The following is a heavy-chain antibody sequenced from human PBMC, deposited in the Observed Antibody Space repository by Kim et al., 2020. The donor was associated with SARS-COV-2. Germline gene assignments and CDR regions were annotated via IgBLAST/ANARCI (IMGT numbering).Heavy chain of an antibody. Sequence: SETLSLTCAVYGGSFSGYYWSWIRQPPGKGLEWIGEINHSGSTNYNPSLKSRVTISVDTSKNQFSLKLSSVTAADTAVYYCARAVTNKKNGYCSGGSCYSSYYYYGMDVWGQGTTVTVSS. V-gene: IGHV4-34*01. D-gene: IGHD2-15*01. CDR1: GGSFSGYY. CDR3: ARAVTNKKNGYCSGGSCYSSYYYYGMDV. J-gene: IGHJ6*02. CDR2: INHSGST.